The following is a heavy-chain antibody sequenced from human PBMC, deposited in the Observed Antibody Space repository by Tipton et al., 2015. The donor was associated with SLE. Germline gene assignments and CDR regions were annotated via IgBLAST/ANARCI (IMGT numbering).Heavy chain of an antibody. CDR2: VHDTRST. Sequence: TLSLTCTVSGGSTSSYYWSWIRQSPGKGLEWIGYVHDTRSTNYNPSLKSRVTISVDKSKNQFSLKLTSVTATDTAVYNCARRNYDVLTGYYDAFDIWGQGTMVTVSS. CDR3: ARRNYDVLTGYYDAFDI. CDR1: GGSTSSYY. V-gene: IGHV4-59*07. J-gene: IGHJ3*02. D-gene: IGHD3-9*01.